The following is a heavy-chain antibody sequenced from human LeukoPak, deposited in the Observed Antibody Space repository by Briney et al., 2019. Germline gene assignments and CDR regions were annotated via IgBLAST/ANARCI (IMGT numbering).Heavy chain of an antibody. V-gene: IGHV1-69*06. D-gene: IGHD6-13*01. CDR2: IIPIFGTA. J-gene: IGHJ4*02. CDR1: GGTFSSYA. Sequence: SVKVSCKASGGTFSSYAISWVRQAPGQGLEWMGGIIPIFGTANYAQKFQGRVTITADKSTSTAYMELSSLRSEDTAVYYCARCRWVRPSSSWCGDFDYWGQGTLVTVSS. CDR3: ARCRWVRPSSSWCGDFDY.